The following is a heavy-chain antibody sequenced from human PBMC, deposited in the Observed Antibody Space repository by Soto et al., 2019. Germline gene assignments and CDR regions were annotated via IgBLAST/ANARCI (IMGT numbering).Heavy chain of an antibody. Sequence: EVPVLESGGGLVQPGGSLRLSCAASGFTFATYGMSWVRQAPGKGLEWVSGISGSGGSTYYADSVKGRFTISRDNSKNTLYLQMNSLRSEDTAIYYCAHGSLTPDYWGQGTLVTVSS. CDR1: GFTFATYG. V-gene: IGHV3-23*01. CDR2: ISGSGGST. J-gene: IGHJ4*02. CDR3: AHGSLTPDY.